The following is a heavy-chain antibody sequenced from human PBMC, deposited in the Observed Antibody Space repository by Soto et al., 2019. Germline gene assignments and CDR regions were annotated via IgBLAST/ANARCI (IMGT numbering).Heavy chain of an antibody. CDR3: ASGYDFWSGYSTKTYYYGMDV. D-gene: IGHD3-3*01. Sequence: SVKVSCKASGGTFSSYAISWVRQAPGQGLEWMGGIIPIFGTANYAQKFQGRVTITADESTSTAYMELSSLRSEDTAVYYCASGYDFWSGYSTKTYYYGMDVWGQGTMVTVSS. V-gene: IGHV1-69*13. CDR1: GGTFSSYA. CDR2: IIPIFGTA. J-gene: IGHJ6*02.